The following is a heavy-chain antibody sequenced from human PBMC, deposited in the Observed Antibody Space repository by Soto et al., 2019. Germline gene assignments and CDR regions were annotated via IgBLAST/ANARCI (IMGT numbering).Heavy chain of an antibody. CDR3: AGYDYVWGSYRYSSACFDY. CDR2: IIPIFGTA. CDR1: GGTFSSYA. D-gene: IGHD3-16*02. Sequence: QVQLVQSGAEVKKPGSSVKVSYKASGGTFSSYAISWVRQAPGQGLEWMGGIIPIFGTANYAQKFQGRVTITADKSTSTAYMELSSLRSEDTAVYYCAGYDYVWGSYRYSSACFDYWGQGTLVTVSS. J-gene: IGHJ4*02. V-gene: IGHV1-69*06.